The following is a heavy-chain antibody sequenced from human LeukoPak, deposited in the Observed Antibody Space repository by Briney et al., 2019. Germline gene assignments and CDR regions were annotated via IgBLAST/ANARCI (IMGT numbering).Heavy chain of an antibody. D-gene: IGHD3-3*01. CDR1: GGSFGGYY. CDR3: ARGRLRFLEWLLDKEYYFDY. Sequence: SETLSLTCAVYGGSFGGYYWSWIRQPPGKGLEWIGEINHSGSTNYNPSLKSRVTISVDTSKNQFSLKLSSVTAADTAVYYCARGRLRFLEWLLDKEYYFDYWGQGTLVTVSS. V-gene: IGHV4-34*01. CDR2: INHSGST. J-gene: IGHJ4*02.